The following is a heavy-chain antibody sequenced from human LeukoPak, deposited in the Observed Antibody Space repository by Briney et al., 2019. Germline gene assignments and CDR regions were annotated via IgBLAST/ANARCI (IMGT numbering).Heavy chain of an antibody. D-gene: IGHD2-15*01. J-gene: IGHJ3*02. CDR1: GFTFSSYG. V-gene: IGHV3-30*18. CDR2: ISYDGSNK. Sequence: PGGSLRLSCAASGFTFSSYGMHWVRQAPGKGLEWVAVISYDGSNKYYAGSVKGRFTISRDNSKNTLYLQMNSQRAEDTAVYYCAKDIAPGFVVVVAATPGGAFDIWGQGTMVTVSS. CDR3: AKDIAPGFVVVVAATPGGAFDI.